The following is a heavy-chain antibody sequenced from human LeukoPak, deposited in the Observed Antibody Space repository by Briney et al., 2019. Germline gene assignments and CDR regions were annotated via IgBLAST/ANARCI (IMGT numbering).Heavy chain of an antibody. CDR3: ARQNEVGCSSTSCFPYFDY. CDR2: IYPGDSDT. V-gene: IGHV5-51*01. J-gene: IGHJ4*02. D-gene: IGHD2-2*01. CDR1: GYSFTSYW. Sequence: GESLKISCKGSGYSFTSYWIGWVRQMPGKGLEWMGIIYPGDSDTRYSPSFQGQVTISADKSISTAYLQWSSLKASDTAMYYCARQNEVGCSSTSCFPYFDYWGQGTLVTVSS.